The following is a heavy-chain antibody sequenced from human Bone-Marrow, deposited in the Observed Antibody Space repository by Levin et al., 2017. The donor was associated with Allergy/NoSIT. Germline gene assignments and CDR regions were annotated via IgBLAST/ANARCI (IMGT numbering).Heavy chain of an antibody. CDR3: ARDQTVAGDAFDI. J-gene: IGHJ3*02. Sequence: ASVKVSCKASGYTFTSYGISWVRQAPGQGLEWMGWISAYNGNTNYAQKLQGRVTMTTDTSTSTAYMALRSLRSDGTAVYYCARDQTVAGDAFDIWGQGTMVTVSS. V-gene: IGHV1-18*01. CDR1: GYTFTSYG. D-gene: IGHD6-19*01. CDR2: ISAYNGNT.